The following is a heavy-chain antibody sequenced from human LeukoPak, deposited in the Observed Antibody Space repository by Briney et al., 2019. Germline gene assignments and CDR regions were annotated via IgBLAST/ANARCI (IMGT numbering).Heavy chain of an antibody. Sequence: SETLSLTCTGSGASISSNNYYWGWIRQPPGKGLEWIGNIYYSGSTYYNPSLKNRVTISVDTSKSQFSLKLSSVTAADTAVYYCARWVYSSRYCSGGSCYDVRYYFDFWGQGTPVTVSS. CDR3: ARWVYSSRYCSGGSCYDVRYYFDF. V-gene: IGHV4-39*01. J-gene: IGHJ4*02. CDR1: GASISSNNYY. CDR2: IYYSGST. D-gene: IGHD2-15*01.